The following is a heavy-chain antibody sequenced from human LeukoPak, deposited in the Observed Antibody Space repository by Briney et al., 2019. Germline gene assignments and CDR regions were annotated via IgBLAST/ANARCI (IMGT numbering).Heavy chain of an antibody. J-gene: IGHJ4*02. CDR1: GFTFSSYA. V-gene: IGHV3-23*01. CDR2: ISGSGGST. D-gene: IGHD3-10*01. CDR3: ARVRGSYSVDY. Sequence: GGSLRLSCAASGFTFSSYAMSWVRQAPGKGLEWVSAISGSGGSTYYADSVKGRFTISRDNSKNTLYLQMNSLRADDTALYYCARVRGSYSVDYWGQGTLVTVSS.